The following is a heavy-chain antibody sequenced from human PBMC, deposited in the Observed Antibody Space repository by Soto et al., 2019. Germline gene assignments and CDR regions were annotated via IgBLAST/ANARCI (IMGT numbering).Heavy chain of an antibody. J-gene: IGHJ3*02. CDR1: GFTFSSYA. CDR2: ISGSGGST. V-gene: IGHV3-23*01. CDR3: ANPSVVVVAATGDAFDI. D-gene: IGHD2-15*01. Sequence: LRLSCAASGFTFSSYAMSWVRQAPGKGLEWVSAISGSGGSTYYADSVKGRFTISRDNSKNTLYLQMNSLRAEDTAVYYCANPSVVVVAATGDAFDIWGQGTMVTVSS.